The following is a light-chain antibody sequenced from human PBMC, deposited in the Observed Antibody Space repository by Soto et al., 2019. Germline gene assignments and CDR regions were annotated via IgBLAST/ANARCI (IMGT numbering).Light chain of an antibody. Sequence: EIGLTQSPGTLSLSQGERATLSCRASQSVSSNLAWYQQKPGQAPRLLIYGASTRATGIPARFSGSGSGTEFTLTISSLQSEDFAVYYCQQYSNSPLTFGQGTKVDI. J-gene: IGKJ1*01. CDR3: QQYSNSPLT. CDR2: GAS. V-gene: IGKV3-15*01. CDR1: QSVSSN.